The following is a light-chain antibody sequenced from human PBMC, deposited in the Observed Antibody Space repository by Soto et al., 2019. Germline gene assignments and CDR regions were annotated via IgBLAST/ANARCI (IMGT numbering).Light chain of an antibody. V-gene: IGLV2-14*03. J-gene: IGLJ1*01. CDR3: SSYTTSSTYV. CDR2: DVS. Sequence: QSALTQPASVSASPGQSITISCTGTSSDVGAYNFVSWYQQHPGKAPKLMIYDVSNRPSGLSYRFSGSKSGNTASLTISGLQVEDEADYYCSSYTTSSTYVFGTGTKVTVL. CDR1: SSDVGAYNF.